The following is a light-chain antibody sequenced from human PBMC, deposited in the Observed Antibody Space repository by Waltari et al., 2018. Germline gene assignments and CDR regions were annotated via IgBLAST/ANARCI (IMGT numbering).Light chain of an antibody. CDR2: KAS. CDR3: QQYNSYPLT. V-gene: IGKV1-5*03. CDR1: QNTNTW. J-gene: IGKJ4*01. Sequence: DIQMTQSPSTLSASVGDRVTITCRASQNTNTWLAWFQQKPGKAPKLLIYKASSLESGVPSRFSGSGSGTEFTLTVSSLQPDDFATYYCQQYNSYPLTFGVGTKVEIK.